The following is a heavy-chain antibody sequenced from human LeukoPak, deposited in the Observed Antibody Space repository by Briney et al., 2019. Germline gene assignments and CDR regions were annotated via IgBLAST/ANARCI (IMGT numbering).Heavy chain of an antibody. CDR3: ARRVSRSYYDSSGYGGWYFDL. V-gene: IGHV1-69*01. CDR2: IIPIFGTA. J-gene: IGHJ2*01. CDR1: GGTFSSYA. Sequence: ASVKVSCKASGGTFSSYAISLVRQAPGQGLEWMGGIIPIFGTANYAQKFQGRVTITADESTSTAYMELSSLRSEDTAVYYCARRVSRSYYDSSGYGGWYFDLWGRGTLVTVSS. D-gene: IGHD3-22*01.